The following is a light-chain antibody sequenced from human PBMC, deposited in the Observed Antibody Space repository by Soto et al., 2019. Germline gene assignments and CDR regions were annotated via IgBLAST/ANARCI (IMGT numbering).Light chain of an antibody. Sequence: IQLTQSPSSLSASVGDRVTITCRASQGISSYLAWYQQKPGKAPKLLIYAASTLQSGVPSRFSGSGSGTDFTLTISSLQPEDFATYYCQQLNSYPREFTFGPGTKVDIK. CDR2: AAS. CDR3: QQLNSYPREFT. CDR1: QGISSY. V-gene: IGKV1-9*01. J-gene: IGKJ3*01.